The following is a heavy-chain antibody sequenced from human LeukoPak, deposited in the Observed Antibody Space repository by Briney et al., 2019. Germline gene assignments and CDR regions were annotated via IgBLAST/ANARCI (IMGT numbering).Heavy chain of an antibody. V-gene: IGHV4-61*08. CDR3: ARADIVVVPGGPSPPRAYYFDY. D-gene: IGHD2-2*01. CDR1: GGSISSGGYY. CDR2: IYYSGST. Sequence: SETLSLTCTVSGGSISSGGYYWSWIRQHPGKGLEWIGYIYYSGSTYYNPSLKSRVTISVDTSKNQFSLKLSSVTAADTAVYYCARADIVVVPGGPSPPRAYYFDYWGQGTLVTVSS. J-gene: IGHJ4*02.